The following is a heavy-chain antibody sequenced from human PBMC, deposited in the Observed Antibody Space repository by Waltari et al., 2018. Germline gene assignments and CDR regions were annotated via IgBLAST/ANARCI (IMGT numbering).Heavy chain of an antibody. Sequence: EVQLVESGGGLVHPGGSLSLPCDASGFTFSTFWMHWVRHLPGKGLVWVSHIKPDGTSTDYGDSVEGRFTISRDNAKNTLYLQMNSLRAEDTAIYYCVRDLYGRDDVWGQGTMVTVSS. CDR3: VRDLYGRDDV. V-gene: IGHV3-74*01. CDR1: GFTFSTFW. J-gene: IGHJ3*01. D-gene: IGHD3-10*01. CDR2: IKPDGTST.